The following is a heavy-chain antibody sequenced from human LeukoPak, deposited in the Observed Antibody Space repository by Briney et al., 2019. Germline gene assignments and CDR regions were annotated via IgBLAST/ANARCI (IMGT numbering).Heavy chain of an antibody. CDR2: IRSKANNYAT. CDR1: GFTLSSFS. CDR3: TTGTDGPGY. Sequence: GGSLRLSCAVSGFTLSSFSMSWVRQASGKGLEWVGRIRSKANNYATAYGASVKGRFTISRDDSKNTAYLQMNSLKTEDTAVYFCTTGTDGPGYWGQGTLVTVSS. V-gene: IGHV3-73*01. J-gene: IGHJ4*02. D-gene: IGHD5-24*01.